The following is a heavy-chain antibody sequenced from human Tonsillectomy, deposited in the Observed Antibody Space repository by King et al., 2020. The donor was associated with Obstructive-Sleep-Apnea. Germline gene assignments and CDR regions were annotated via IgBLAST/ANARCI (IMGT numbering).Heavy chain of an antibody. D-gene: IGHD3-22*01. CDR3: ARDLYYDSSGYSYYYYGMDV. J-gene: IGHJ6*02. CDR1: GFTFSSYA. CDR2: ISSNGGST. V-gene: IGHV3-64*01. Sequence: VQLVESGGGLVQPGGSLRLSCAASGFTFSSYAMHWVRQAPGKGLEYVSAISSNGGSTYYANSVKGRFTISRDNSKNTLYLQMGSLRAEDMAVYYCARDLYYDSSGYSYYYYGMDVWGQGTTVTVSS.